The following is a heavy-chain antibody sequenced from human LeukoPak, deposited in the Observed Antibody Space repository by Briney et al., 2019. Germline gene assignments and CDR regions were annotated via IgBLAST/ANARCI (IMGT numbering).Heavy chain of an antibody. CDR3: ARDQAYSFDY. CDR1: GFTFSAYS. J-gene: IGHJ4*02. V-gene: IGHV3-48*01. Sequence: GGPLRLSRAASGFTFSAYSMNWVRQAPEKGLEWVSYIGSSSSPIYYADSVKGRFTISRDNAKNSLYLQMDSLRAEDTAVYYCARDQAYSFDYWGQGTLVTVSS. D-gene: IGHD4-11*01. CDR2: IGSSSSPI.